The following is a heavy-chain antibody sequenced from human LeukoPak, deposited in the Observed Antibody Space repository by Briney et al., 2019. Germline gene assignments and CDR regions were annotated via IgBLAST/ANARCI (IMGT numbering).Heavy chain of an antibody. CDR1: GFTFSRYS. Sequence: GGSLRLSCAASGFTFSRYSMNWVRQAPGKGLEWVSSISSSSSYIYYADSVKGRFTISRDNAKNSLYLQMNSLRAEDTAVYYCASKDPYDSRGYLLDYWGQGTLVTVSS. CDR2: ISSSSSYI. CDR3: ASKDPYDSRGYLLDY. V-gene: IGHV3-21*01. D-gene: IGHD3-22*01. J-gene: IGHJ4*02.